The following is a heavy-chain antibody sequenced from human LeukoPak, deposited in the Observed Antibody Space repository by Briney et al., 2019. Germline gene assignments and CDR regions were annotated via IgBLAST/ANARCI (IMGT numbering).Heavy chain of an antibody. J-gene: IGHJ4*02. Sequence: QPGGSLRLSCAASGFTLSSYAMSWVRQAPGKGLEWVSAISGSGGSTYYADSVKGRFTISRDNSKNTLYLQMNSLRAEDTAVYYCAKVRIRYGSGSPSAGFDYWGQGTLVTVSS. CDR3: AKVRIRYGSGSPSAGFDY. CDR1: GFTLSSYA. V-gene: IGHV3-23*01. D-gene: IGHD3-10*01. CDR2: ISGSGGST.